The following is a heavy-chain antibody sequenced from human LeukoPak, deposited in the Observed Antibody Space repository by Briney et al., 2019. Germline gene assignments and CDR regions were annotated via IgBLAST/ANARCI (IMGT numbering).Heavy chain of an antibody. V-gene: IGHV3-30*18. J-gene: IGHJ6*02. D-gene: IGHD3-22*01. CDR2: VSYLGDDQ. CDR3: AKDRSSGPHYYYGMDV. CDR1: GFTFSSYG. Sequence: GRSRRLSCAASGFTFSSYGIHWVRQSPGKGLEWVAVVSYLGDDQFYAESVKGRFTISRDNSKKTVFLQMNSLGGEDTAIYYCAKDRSSGPHYYYGMDVWGQGTTVIVSS.